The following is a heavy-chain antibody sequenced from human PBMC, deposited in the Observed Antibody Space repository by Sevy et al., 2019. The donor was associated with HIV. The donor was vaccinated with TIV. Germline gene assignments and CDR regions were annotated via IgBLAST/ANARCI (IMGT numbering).Heavy chain of an antibody. Sequence: GGSLRLSCAASGFTFSSYAMSWVRQAPGKGLEWVSAISGSGGSTYYADSVKGRFTISGDNSKNTLYLQMNSLRAEDTAVYYCAKEAVGYSYGFGQFDPWGQGTLVTVSS. V-gene: IGHV3-23*01. J-gene: IGHJ5*02. CDR3: AKEAVGYSYGFGQFDP. CDR1: GFTFSSYA. D-gene: IGHD5-18*01. CDR2: ISGSGGST.